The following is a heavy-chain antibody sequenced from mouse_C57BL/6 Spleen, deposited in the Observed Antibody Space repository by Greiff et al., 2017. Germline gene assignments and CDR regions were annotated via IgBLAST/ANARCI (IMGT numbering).Heavy chain of an antibody. CDR2: INPSNGGT. J-gene: IGHJ4*01. V-gene: IGHV1-53*01. Sequence: QVQLQQPGTELEKPGASVKLSCKASGYTFTSYWMHWVKQRPGQGLEWIGNINPSNGGTNYNEKFKSKATLTVDKSSSTAYMQLSSLTSEDSAVYYCARSNYAVVKSFYYAMDYWGQGTSVTVSS. D-gene: IGHD1-1*01. CDR3: ARSNYAVVKSFYYAMDY. CDR1: GYTFTSYW.